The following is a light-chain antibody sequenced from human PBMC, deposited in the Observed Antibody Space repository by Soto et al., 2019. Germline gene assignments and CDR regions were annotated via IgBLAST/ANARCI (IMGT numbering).Light chain of an antibody. CDR1: QGISNY. CDR2: AAS. Sequence: DIQMTPSPSSLSASVGDRVTITCRASQGISNYLAWYQQKPGKVPKLLIYAASTLQSGVPSRFSGSGSGTDFTLTISSLQPEDVATYYCQKYNSAPPLTFGGGTKVDIK. J-gene: IGKJ4*01. CDR3: QKYNSAPPLT. V-gene: IGKV1-27*01.